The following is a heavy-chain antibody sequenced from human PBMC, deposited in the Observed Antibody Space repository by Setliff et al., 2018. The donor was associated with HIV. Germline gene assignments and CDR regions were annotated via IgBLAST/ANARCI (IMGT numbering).Heavy chain of an antibody. J-gene: IGHJ5*02. CDR2: IIPISGTA. D-gene: IGHD2-2*01. V-gene: IGHV1-69*05. Sequence: GASVKVSCKASGGTFSNYGMNWVRQAPGQGLEWMGGIIPISGTATYAQKFQGRVTITTDESTSTAYMELSSLRSEDTAVYYCARDFGGYCSSMSCPGLFDPWSQGTLVTVS. CDR3: ARDFGGYCSSMSCPGLFDP. CDR1: GGTFSNYG.